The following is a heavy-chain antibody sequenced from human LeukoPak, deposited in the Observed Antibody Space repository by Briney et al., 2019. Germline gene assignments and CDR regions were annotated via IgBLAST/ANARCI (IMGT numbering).Heavy chain of an antibody. D-gene: IGHD6-13*01. CDR3: AHSSPERKQLARTSPRFDP. CDR1: GFSLSTSGVG. CDR2: IYWNDDK. V-gene: IGHV2-5*01. J-gene: IGHJ5*02. Sequence: SGPTLVKPTQTLTLTCTFSGFSLSTSGVGVGWIRQPPGKALEWLALIYWNDDKRYSPSLKSRLTITKDTSKNQVVLTMTNMDPVDTATYYCAHSSPERKQLARTSPRFDPWGQGTLVTVSS.